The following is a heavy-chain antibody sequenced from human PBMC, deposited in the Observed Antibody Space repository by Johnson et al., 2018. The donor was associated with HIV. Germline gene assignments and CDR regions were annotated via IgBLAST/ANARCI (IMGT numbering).Heavy chain of an antibody. D-gene: IGHD1-14*01. CDR1: GFTFSSYA. J-gene: IGHJ3*02. CDR3: AGDPDLDAFDI. V-gene: IGHV3-30-3*01. CDR2: ISFAGIKT. Sequence: QVQLVESGGGLVQPGGSLRLSCAASGFTFSSYAMHWVRQAPGKGLEWVAAISFAGIKTNYADPVKGRFTISRDNSKNTLYLQMNSLRAEDTAVYYWAGDPDLDAFDIWGQGTMVTVSS.